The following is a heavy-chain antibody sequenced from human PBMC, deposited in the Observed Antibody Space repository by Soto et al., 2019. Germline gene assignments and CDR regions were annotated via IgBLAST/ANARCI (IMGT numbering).Heavy chain of an antibody. CDR2: IIPIFGTA. J-gene: IGHJ2*01. CDR3: ARGGGTVTTFDWYFDL. D-gene: IGHD4-17*01. V-gene: IGHV1-69*13. Sequence: ASVKVSCKASGGTFSSYAISWVRQAPGQGLEWMGGIIPIFGTANYAQKFQGRVTITADESTSTAYMELSSLRSEDTAVYYCARGGGTVTTFDWYFDLWGRGTLVTVSS. CDR1: GGTFSSYA.